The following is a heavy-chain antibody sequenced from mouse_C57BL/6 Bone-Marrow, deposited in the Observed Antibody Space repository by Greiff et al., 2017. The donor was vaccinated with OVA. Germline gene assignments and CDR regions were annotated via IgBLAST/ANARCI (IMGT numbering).Heavy chain of an antibody. CDR3: ARDPITTVVVPYAMDY. CDR1: GFTFSSYA. D-gene: IGHD1-1*01. CDR2: ISDGGSYT. V-gene: IGHV5-4*01. Sequence: EVQGVESGGGLVKPGGSLKLSCAASGFTFSSYAMSWVRQTPEKRLEWVATISDGGSYTYYPDNVKGRFTISRDNAKNNLYLQMSHLKSEDTAMYYCARDPITTVVVPYAMDYWGQGTSVTVSS. J-gene: IGHJ4*01.